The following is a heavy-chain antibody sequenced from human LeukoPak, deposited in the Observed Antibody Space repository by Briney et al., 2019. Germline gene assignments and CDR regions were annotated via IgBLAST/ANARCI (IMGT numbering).Heavy chain of an antibody. J-gene: IGHJ2*01. CDR2: ISGSSGST. Sequence: GGSLRLSCAASGFTFSTYAMSWVRQAPGKGLEWVSAISGSSGSTSYADSVKGRFTISRDNSKNTVYLQMNSLRAEDTAVYYCAKDGYYDSSAYYYVRYFDLWGRGTLVTVSS. V-gene: IGHV3-23*01. CDR3: AKDGYYDSSAYYYVRYFDL. CDR1: GFTFSTYA. D-gene: IGHD3-22*01.